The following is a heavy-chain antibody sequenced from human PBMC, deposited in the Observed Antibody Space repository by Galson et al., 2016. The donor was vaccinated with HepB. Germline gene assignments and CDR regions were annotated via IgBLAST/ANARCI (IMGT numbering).Heavy chain of an antibody. CDR2: IDPSDSYT. D-gene: IGHD2-15*01. J-gene: IGHJ6*02. CDR3: ARHAKPLYCSGGSCYNDYGMDV. CDR1: GYIFTNYW. Sequence: QSGAEVKKPGESLRISCKASGYIFTNYWISWVRQMPGKGLEWMGRIDPSDSYTNYSPSFQGHVTISTDQSISTAYLQWSSLKAWDTAMYYCARHAKPLYCSGGSCYNDYGMDVWGQGTTVTVSS. V-gene: IGHV5-10-1*01.